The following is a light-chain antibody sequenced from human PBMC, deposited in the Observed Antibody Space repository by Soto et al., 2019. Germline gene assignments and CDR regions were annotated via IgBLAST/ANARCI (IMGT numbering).Light chain of an antibody. Sequence: DVVMTQSPLSLPVTLGQPASISCRSNQSLVFRDGNTYLNWFQQRPGQSPRRLIYEVSNRDSGVPERFGGSGSGTDFTLKISRVEAEDVAVYYCMQGTHWPYTFGQGTKVDIK. CDR3: MQGTHWPYT. V-gene: IGKV2-30*01. CDR1: QSLVFRDGNTY. J-gene: IGKJ2*01. CDR2: EVS.